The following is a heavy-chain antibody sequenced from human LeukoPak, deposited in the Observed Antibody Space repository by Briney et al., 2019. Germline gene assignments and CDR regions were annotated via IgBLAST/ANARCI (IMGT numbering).Heavy chain of an antibody. CDR3: ARDGCTSTTCSTLGGFSS. J-gene: IGHJ5*02. D-gene: IGHD2-2*01. V-gene: IGHV3-74*01. Sequence: GGSLRLSCAASGFTFSSYWMHWVRQAPGEGLVWVSRIKSDGSVTWYADSVKGRFTISRDNPKNSLSLQMNSLRAEDTAVYYCARDGCTSTTCSTLGGFSSWGQGTLVTVSS. CDR1: GFTFSSYW. CDR2: IKSDGSVT.